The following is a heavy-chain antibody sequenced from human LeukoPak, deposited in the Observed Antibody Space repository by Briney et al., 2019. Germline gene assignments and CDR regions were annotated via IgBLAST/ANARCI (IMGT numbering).Heavy chain of an antibody. D-gene: IGHD3-3*01. CDR1: GVTFSSCG. CDR2: RRYDGSNK. V-gene: IGHV3-30*02. Sequence: GGTLRLSCTASGVTFSSCGKHWARHAPANGQELVAFRRYDGSNKYYAGSVTGRLTISRENSKTTLYLQMNSLRGEDTAVYYCEKDGSTIFGDTEYFQHWGQGTLVTVSS. CDR3: EKDGSTIFGDTEYFQH. J-gene: IGHJ1*01.